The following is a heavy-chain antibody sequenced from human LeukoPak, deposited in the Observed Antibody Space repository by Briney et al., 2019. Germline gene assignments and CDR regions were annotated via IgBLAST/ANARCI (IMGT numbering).Heavy chain of an antibody. D-gene: IGHD5-18*01. J-gene: IGHJ3*02. CDR3: VKEPRGYSFSFDI. Sequence: SGGSLRLSCAASGFTFRDFDMSWVRQAPGKGLEWVSAISGSGSKTFYADSVKGRFTISRDNPKNTLYLQMNSLRPEDTAVYYCVKEPRGYSFSFDIWGQGTMVTVSS. CDR2: ISGSGSKT. CDR1: GFTFRDFD. V-gene: IGHV3-23*01.